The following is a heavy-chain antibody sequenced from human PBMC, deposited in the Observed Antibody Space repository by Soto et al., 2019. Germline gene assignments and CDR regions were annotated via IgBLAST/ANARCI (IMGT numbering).Heavy chain of an antibody. V-gene: IGHV1-8*02. CDR1: GYTFTSYG. Sequence: ASVKVSCKASGYTFTSYGISWVRQATGQGLEWMGWMNPNSGNTGYAQKFQGRVTMTRNTSISTAYMELSSLRSEDTAVSYSARSDSSSWLDAFDIWGQGTMVTVSS. CDR2: MNPNSGNT. J-gene: IGHJ3*02. D-gene: IGHD6-13*01. CDR3: ARSDSSSWLDAFDI.